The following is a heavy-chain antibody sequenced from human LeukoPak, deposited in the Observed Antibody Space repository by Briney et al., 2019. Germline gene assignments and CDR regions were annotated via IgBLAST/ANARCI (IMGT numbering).Heavy chain of an antibody. D-gene: IGHD3-22*01. CDR1: GFTVSSNY. J-gene: IGHJ4*02. V-gene: IGHV3-66*02. CDR3: ARDLCSYDSSGYYFY. Sequence: PGGSLRLSCAASGFTVSSNYMSWVRRAPGKGLEWVSVIYSGGSTYYADSVKGRFTISRDNSKNTLYLQMNSLRAEDTAVYYCARDLCSYDSSGYYFYWGQGTLVTVSS. CDR2: IYSGGST.